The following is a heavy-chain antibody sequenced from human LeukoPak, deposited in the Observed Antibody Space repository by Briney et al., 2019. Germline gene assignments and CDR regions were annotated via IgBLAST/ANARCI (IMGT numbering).Heavy chain of an antibody. Sequence: ASVKVSCKASGDTFTSYYMQWVRQAPGQGLEWMGIINPSGGSTSYAQKFQGRVTMTRDTSTSTVYMALSSLRSEDTAVYYCARAVSIGPGGIGYFDFWGQGTLVTVSS. CDR3: ARAVSIGPGGIGYFDF. D-gene: IGHD1-26*01. CDR2: INPSGGST. V-gene: IGHV1-46*01. J-gene: IGHJ4*02. CDR1: GDTFTSYY.